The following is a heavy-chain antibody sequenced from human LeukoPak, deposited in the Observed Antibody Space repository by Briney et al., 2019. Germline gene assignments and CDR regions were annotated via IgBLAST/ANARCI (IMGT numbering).Heavy chain of an antibody. D-gene: IGHD2-2*01. CDR3: AREDIVVVPAASWWFDP. CDR1: RGSISSNNW. V-gene: IGHV4-4*02. Sequence: PSETLSLTCAVSRGSISSNNWWSWVRQPPGKRLEWIAEIYHSGSTNYNPSLKSRVTISVDTSKNQFSLKLSSVTAADTAVYYCAREDIVVVPAASWWFDPWGQGTLVTVSS. J-gene: IGHJ5*02. CDR2: IYHSGST.